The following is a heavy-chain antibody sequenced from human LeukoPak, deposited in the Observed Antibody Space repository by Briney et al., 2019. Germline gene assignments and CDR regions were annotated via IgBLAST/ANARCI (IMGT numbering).Heavy chain of an antibody. CDR2: IKSKTDGGTT. Sequence: GGSLRLSCAASGFTFSNAWMSWVRQAPVKGLEWVGRIKSKTDGGTTDYAAPVKGRFTISRDDSKNTLYLQMNSLKTEDTAVYYCTTDILVVPAAIPGYWGQGTLVTVSS. V-gene: IGHV3-15*01. J-gene: IGHJ4*02. D-gene: IGHD2-2*02. CDR1: GFTFSNAW. CDR3: TTDILVVPAAIPGY.